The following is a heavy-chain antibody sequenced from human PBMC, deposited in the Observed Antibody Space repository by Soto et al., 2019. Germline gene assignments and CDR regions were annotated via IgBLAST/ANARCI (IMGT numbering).Heavy chain of an antibody. J-gene: IGHJ6*02. CDR2: MNPNSGNT. Sequence: ASVNGSCKASGYTLTSYDINWLRQPTGQGLEWMGWMNPNSGNTGYAQKFQGRVTMTKNTSISAAYMELSSPRHEDTAVYYCARGSIAARGGYYGMDVWGQGTTVTVSS. CDR3: ARGSIAARGGYYGMDV. CDR1: GYTLTSYD. V-gene: IGHV1-8*01. D-gene: IGHD6-6*01.